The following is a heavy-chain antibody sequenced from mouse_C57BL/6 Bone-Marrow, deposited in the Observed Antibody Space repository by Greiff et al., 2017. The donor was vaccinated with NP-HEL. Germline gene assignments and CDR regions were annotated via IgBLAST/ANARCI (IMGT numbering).Heavy chain of an antibody. D-gene: IGHD4-1*01. CDR1: GFTFSDFY. J-gene: IGHJ2*01. CDR2: SRNKANDYTT. CDR3: ARDSGYYFDY. Sequence: EVNLVESGGGLVQSGRSLRLSCATSGFTFSDFYMEWVRQAPGKGLEWIAASRNKANDYTTEYSASVKGRFIVSRDTSQSILYLQMNALRAEDTAIYYCARDSGYYFDYWGQGTTLTVSS. V-gene: IGHV7-1*01.